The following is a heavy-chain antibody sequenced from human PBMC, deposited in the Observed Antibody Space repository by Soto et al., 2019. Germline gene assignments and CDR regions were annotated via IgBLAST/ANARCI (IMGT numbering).Heavy chain of an antibody. CDR3: ARDVRRFLEWLRDYYYYYYGMDV. CDR1: GFTFSSYW. J-gene: IGHJ6*02. Sequence: LRLSCAASGFTFSSYWMHWVRQAPGKGLVWVSRINSDGSSTSYADSVKGRFTISRDNAKNTLYLQMNSLRAEDTAVYYCARDVRRFLEWLRDYYYYYYGMDVWGQGTTVTVSS. V-gene: IGHV3-74*01. CDR2: INSDGSST. D-gene: IGHD3-3*01.